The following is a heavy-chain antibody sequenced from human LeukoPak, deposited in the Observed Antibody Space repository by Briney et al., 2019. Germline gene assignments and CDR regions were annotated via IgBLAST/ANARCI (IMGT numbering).Heavy chain of an antibody. Sequence: ASVKVSCKASGYTFNGYYKHWVRQAPGQALEWMGWINPNSGGTNYAQKFQGRVTMTRDTSISTAYMELSRLRSDDTAMYYCARSSGWKYNIDYWGQGTLVTVSS. CDR2: INPNSGGT. V-gene: IGHV1-2*02. J-gene: IGHJ4*02. D-gene: IGHD6-19*01. CDR3: ARSSGWKYNIDY. CDR1: GYTFNGYY.